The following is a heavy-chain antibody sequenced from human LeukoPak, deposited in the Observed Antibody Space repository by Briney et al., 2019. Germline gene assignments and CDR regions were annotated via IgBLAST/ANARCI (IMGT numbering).Heavy chain of an antibody. CDR3: AREFGSPGSWYFDL. CDR2: ISSSSSYI. Sequence: PGGSLRLSCAASGFTFSSYSMNWVRQAPGKGLEWVSSISSSSSYIYYADSVKGRFTISRDNAKNSLYLQMNSLRAEDTAVYYCAREFGSPGSWYFDLWGRGTLVTVSS. D-gene: IGHD3-10*01. CDR1: GFTFSSYS. J-gene: IGHJ2*01. V-gene: IGHV3-21*01.